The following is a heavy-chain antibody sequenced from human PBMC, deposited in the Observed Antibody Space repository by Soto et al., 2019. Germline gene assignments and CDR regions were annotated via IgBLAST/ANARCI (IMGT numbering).Heavy chain of an antibody. J-gene: IGHJ4*02. CDR3: ATKSQWILWFGESPFDY. V-gene: IGHV3-48*03. Sequence: GGSLRLSCAASGFTFSSYEMNWVRQAPGKGLEWVSYISSSGSTIYYADSVKGRFTISRDNAKNSLYLQMNSLRAEDTAVYYCATKSQWILWFGESPFDYWGQGTLVTVSS. CDR2: ISSSGSTI. CDR1: GFTFSSYE. D-gene: IGHD3-10*01.